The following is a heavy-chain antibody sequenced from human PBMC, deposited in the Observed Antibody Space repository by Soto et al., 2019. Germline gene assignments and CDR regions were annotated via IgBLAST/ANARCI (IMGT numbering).Heavy chain of an antibody. J-gene: IGHJ6*02. Sequence: DVQLVETGGGLVQPGGSLRLSCAVSGFSSSSYAMNWVRQAPGKGLEWVSFISSRGTTIYYADSVEGRFTISRDNAQNSLYLHMDSLRDEDTAVYYCVRQGFCSGASCNHYFYDYAMDVWGQGTTVIVSS. V-gene: IGHV3-48*02. D-gene: IGHD2-15*01. CDR1: GFSSSSYA. CDR2: ISSRGTTI. CDR3: VRQGFCSGASCNHYFYDYAMDV.